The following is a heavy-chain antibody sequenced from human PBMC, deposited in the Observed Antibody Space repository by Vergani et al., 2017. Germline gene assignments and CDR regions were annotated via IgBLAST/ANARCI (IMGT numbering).Heavy chain of an antibody. V-gene: IGHV3-23*01. CDR1: GFTFRNYA. CDR3: AKVAGDIVVVPAAANWYFDL. CDR2: ISDNGGTT. J-gene: IGHJ2*01. Sequence: EVQLLESGGGLAQPGGSLRLSCAASGFTFRNYAMTWVRQAPGKGLEWVSIISDNGGTTYYADSVKGRSTISRDNSKNTLYLQMNSLRAEDTAVYYCAKVAGDIVVVPAAANWYFDLWGRGTLVTVSS. D-gene: IGHD2-2*01.